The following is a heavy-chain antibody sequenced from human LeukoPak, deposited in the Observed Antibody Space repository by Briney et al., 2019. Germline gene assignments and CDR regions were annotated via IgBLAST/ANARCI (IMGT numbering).Heavy chain of an antibody. CDR3: ARGVSSGWYYFDY. V-gene: IGHV3-74*01. CDR2: SNSDGSST. J-gene: IGHJ4*02. CDR1: GFTLSFYC. Sequence: TGGSLRLSCAASGFTLSFYCMHWVRQAPGKGLVWVSRSNSDGSSTSYADSVKGRFTISRDNAKNTLYLQMNSLRAEDTAVYYCARGVSSGWYYFDYWGQGTLVTVSS. D-gene: IGHD6-19*01.